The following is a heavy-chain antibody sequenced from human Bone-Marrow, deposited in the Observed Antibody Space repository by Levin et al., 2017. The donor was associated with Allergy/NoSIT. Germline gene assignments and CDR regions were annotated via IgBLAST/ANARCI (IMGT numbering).Heavy chain of an antibody. CDR1: GGSFSGYY. Sequence: SETLSLTCAVYGGSFSGYYWSWIRQPPGKGLEWIGEINHSGSTNYNPSLKSRVTISVDTSKNQFSLKLSSVTAADTAVYYCARGHLRAYVWGSHNWFDPWGQGTLVTVSS. V-gene: IGHV4-34*01. D-gene: IGHD3-16*01. J-gene: IGHJ5*02. CDR2: INHSGST. CDR3: ARGHLRAYVWGSHNWFDP.